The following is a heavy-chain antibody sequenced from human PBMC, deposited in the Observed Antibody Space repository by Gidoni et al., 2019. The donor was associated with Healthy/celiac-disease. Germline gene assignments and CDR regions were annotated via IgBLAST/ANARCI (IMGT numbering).Heavy chain of an antibody. CDR3: ARTGGGGSPWYYFDY. CDR1: GYTFTGHY. CDR2: INPNSGGT. V-gene: IGHV1-2*04. J-gene: IGHJ4*02. Sequence: QVQLVQSGAEVKKPGASVKVSCKASGYTFTGHYIPWVRQAPRQGLEWMGWINPNSGGTNYAQKFQGWVTMTRDTSISTAYMELSRLRSDDTAVYYCARTGGGGSPWYYFDYWGQGTLVTVSS. D-gene: IGHD2-15*01.